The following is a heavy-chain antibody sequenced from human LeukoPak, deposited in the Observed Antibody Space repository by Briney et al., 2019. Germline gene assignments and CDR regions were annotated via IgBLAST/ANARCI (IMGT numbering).Heavy chain of an antibody. Sequence: SVKVSCKASGGTFSSYAIGWVRQAPGQGLEWMGGIIPIFGTANYAQKFQGRVTITADESTSTAYMELSSLRSEDTAVYYCARHYGSGSYSPNYYFDYWGQGTLVTVSS. V-gene: IGHV1-69*13. J-gene: IGHJ4*02. CDR3: ARHYGSGSYSPNYYFDY. CDR2: IIPIFGTA. D-gene: IGHD3-10*01. CDR1: GGTFSSYA.